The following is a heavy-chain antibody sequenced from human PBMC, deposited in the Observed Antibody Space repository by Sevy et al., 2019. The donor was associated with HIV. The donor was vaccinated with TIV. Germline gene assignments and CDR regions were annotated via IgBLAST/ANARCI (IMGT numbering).Heavy chain of an antibody. CDR2: INAGNGNT. J-gene: IGHJ6*03. V-gene: IGHV1-3*01. Sequence: ASVKVSCKASGYTFTSYAMHWVRQAPGQRLEWMGWINAGNGNTKYSQKFQGRVTITRDTSASTAYMELNSLRSEDTAVYYCARCYYDSRSGYYYMDVWGKGTTVTVSS. D-gene: IGHD3-22*01. CDR3: ARCYYDSRSGYYYMDV. CDR1: GYTFTSYA.